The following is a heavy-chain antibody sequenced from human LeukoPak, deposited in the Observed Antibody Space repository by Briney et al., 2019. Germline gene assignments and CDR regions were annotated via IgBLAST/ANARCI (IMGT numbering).Heavy chain of an antibody. CDR3: ARDWGNYDILTGYYPCDY. CDR1: GYTFTSYG. J-gene: IGHJ4*02. V-gene: IGHV1-18*01. Sequence: ASVKVSCKASGYTFTSYGISWVRQAPGQGLEWMGWISAYNGNTNYAQKLQGRVTVTTDTSTSTAYMELRSLRSDDTAVYYCARDWGNYDILTGYYPCDYWGQGTLVTVSS. D-gene: IGHD3-9*01. CDR2: ISAYNGNT.